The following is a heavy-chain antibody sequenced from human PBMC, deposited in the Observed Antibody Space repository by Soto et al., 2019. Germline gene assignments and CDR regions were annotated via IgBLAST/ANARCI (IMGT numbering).Heavy chain of an antibody. Sequence: EVQLWEAGGGLVQPGGSRRLFCAASGFTFSSYAMNWVRQAPGKGLDWVSVIRGSGGSTYYADSVKGRFTISRDNSKNTLQLQMNSLRAEDTVVYYCSKGAPMWQYYGSSGYYDWGPGTLVNVSS. CDR1: GFTFSSYA. V-gene: IGHV3-23*01. D-gene: IGHD3-22*01. J-gene: IGHJ4*02. CDR2: IRGSGGST. CDR3: SKGAPMWQYYGSSGYYD.